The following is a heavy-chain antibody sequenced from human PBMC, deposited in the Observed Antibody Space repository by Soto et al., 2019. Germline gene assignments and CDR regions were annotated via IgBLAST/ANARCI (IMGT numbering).Heavy chain of an antibody. J-gene: IGHJ6*02. Sequence: GGSLRLSCAASGFTFSSYWMHWVRQAPGKGLVWVSRINSDGSSTSYADSVKGRFTISRDNAKNTLYLQMNSLRAEDTAVYYCARAVVVPAAREERVTHYYYYYGMDVWGQGTTVTVSS. CDR3: ARAVVVPAAREERVTHYYYYYGMDV. V-gene: IGHV3-74*01. CDR1: GFTFSSYW. CDR2: INSDGSST. D-gene: IGHD2-2*01.